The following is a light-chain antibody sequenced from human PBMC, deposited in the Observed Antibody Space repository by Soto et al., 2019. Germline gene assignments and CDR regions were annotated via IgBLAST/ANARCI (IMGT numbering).Light chain of an antibody. V-gene: IGLV2-14*01. CDR2: EVT. Sequence: QSALAQPASVSGSPGQTITISCTGTSSDVGGYNAVSWYQHRPGKAPKLIIYEVTHRPAGISDRFSASKSGNTASLTISGLQAEDEADYYCNSFRVNRLYVFGTGTKVTVL. CDR3: NSFRVNRLYV. J-gene: IGLJ1*01. CDR1: SSDVGGYNA.